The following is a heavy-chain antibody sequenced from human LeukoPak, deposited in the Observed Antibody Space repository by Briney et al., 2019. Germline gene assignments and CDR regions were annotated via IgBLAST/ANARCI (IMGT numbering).Heavy chain of an antibody. J-gene: IGHJ3*02. CDR3: ARVGGSNAFDI. D-gene: IGHD1-26*01. CDR1: GFTFSSYW. V-gene: IGHV3-74*01. CDR2: INSDGSST. Sequence: GGSLRLSCAASGFTFSSYWVHWVRQAPGQGLVWVSPINSDGSSTSYADSVKGRFTISRDNAKNTLSLQMNSLRAEDTAVYYCARVGGSNAFDIWGQGTMVIVSS.